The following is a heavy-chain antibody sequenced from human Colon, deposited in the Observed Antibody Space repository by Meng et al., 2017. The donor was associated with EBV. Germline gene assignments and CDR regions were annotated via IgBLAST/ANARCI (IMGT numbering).Heavy chain of an antibody. CDR3: SRGVDSYKLGNL. J-gene: IGHJ2*01. CDR1: GGALSDYY. CDR2: IHPSGSI. Sequence: YLQQGGAGLLKPSETLSLTCVVYGGALSDYYCSWIRQSPGRGLEWIGEIHPSGSIFYNPSLQSRVTISVDTSKNQFSLNLNSVTAADTAVYFCSRGVDSYKLGNLWGRGTLVTVFS. V-gene: IGHV4-34*02. D-gene: IGHD7-27*01.